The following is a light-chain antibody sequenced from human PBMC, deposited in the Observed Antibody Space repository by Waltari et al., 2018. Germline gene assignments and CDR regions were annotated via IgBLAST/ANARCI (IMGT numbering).Light chain of an antibody. CDR3: SSYTSSSTWV. Sequence: SALPQPASVSGSPGPSITISCTGTSSDVAGYNYVPWYQQHPGKAPKPMIYEVSKRPSGVSNRFSGSKSGNTASLTISGLQAEDEADYYCSSYTSSSTWVFGGGTKLTVL. V-gene: IGLV2-14*01. CDR1: SSDVAGYNY. J-gene: IGLJ3*02. CDR2: EVS.